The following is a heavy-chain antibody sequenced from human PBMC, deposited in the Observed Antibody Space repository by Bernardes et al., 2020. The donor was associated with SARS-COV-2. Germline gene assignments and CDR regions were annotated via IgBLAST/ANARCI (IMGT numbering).Heavy chain of an antibody. Sequence: SETLSLTCAVSDDAISSGAFYWSWIRQPAGKGLEWVGRICASGSTNYNPSLKSRVTISVDTSKNQFSLKLTSVTAADTAVYYCATASPFVTMNNWWFDPWGQGTLVTVSS. CDR3: ATASPFVTMNNWWFDP. V-gene: IGHV4-61*02. D-gene: IGHD3-22*01. CDR1: DDAISSGAFY. CDR2: ICASGST. J-gene: IGHJ5*02.